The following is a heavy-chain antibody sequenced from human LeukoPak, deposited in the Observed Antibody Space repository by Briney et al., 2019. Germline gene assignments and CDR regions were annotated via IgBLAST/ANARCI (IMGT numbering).Heavy chain of an antibody. CDR1: GYTFTGYY. J-gene: IGHJ3*02. CDR3: ARDGGYDYVWGSYPIDAFDI. D-gene: IGHD3-16*01. CDR2: INPNSGGT. Sequence: ASVKVSCKASGYTFTGYYMHWVRQAPGQGLEWMGWINPNSGGTNYAQKFQGRVTMTRDTSISTAYMELSRLRSDDTAVYYCARDGGYDYVWGSYPIDAFDIWGQGTMVTVSS. V-gene: IGHV1-2*02.